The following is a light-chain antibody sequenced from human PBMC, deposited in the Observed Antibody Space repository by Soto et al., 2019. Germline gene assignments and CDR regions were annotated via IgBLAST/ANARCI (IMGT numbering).Light chain of an antibody. J-gene: IGKJ1*01. V-gene: IGKV1-5*01. CDR3: QQYNSYSPRT. CDR1: QSIGNW. CDR2: DAS. Sequence: DIQMTQSPSILSASVGDRVTIACRASQSIGNWLAWYQQKPGKAPNLLIYDASTLENGVPSRFSGSASGTDFTLTISSLQPYDFATYYCQQYNSYSPRTFGQGTKVDIK.